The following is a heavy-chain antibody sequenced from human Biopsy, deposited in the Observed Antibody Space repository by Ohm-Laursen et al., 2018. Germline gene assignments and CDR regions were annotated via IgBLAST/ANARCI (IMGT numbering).Heavy chain of an antibody. J-gene: IGHJ4*02. CDR2: INCKTGAT. CDR1: GGTFSNYG. Sequence: ASVKVSCKAPGGTFSNYGVNWMRQAPGQGLEWLGYINCKTGATNYAQKFQGTVTMTMNTSISTAYLALVSLRSADTAIYYCARDPLNGHKHFDYWGQGSLVTVSS. V-gene: IGHV1-2*02. CDR3: ARDPLNGHKHFDY. D-gene: IGHD2-8*01.